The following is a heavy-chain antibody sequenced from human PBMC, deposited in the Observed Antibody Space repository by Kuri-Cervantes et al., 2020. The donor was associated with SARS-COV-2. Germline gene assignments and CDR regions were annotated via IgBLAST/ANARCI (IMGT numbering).Heavy chain of an antibody. CDR3: ARAVGYLEWLFDFYYYYYMDV. CDR2: IKQDGSEK. CDR1: GFTVSSNY. V-gene: IGHV3-7*03. J-gene: IGHJ6*03. D-gene: IGHD3-3*01. Sequence: GESLKISCAASGFTVSSNYMSWVRQAPGKGLEWVANIKQDGSEKYYVDSVKGRFTISRDNSKNTLYLQMNSLRAEDTAVYYCARAVGYLEWLFDFYYYYYMDVWGKGTTVTVSS.